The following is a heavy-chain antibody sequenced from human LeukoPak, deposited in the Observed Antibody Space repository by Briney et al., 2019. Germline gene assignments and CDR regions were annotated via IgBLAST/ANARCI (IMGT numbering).Heavy chain of an antibody. Sequence: PGGSLRLSCAASGFSFDDYAMHWVRQAPGKGLEWVSGISWNSGIKDYADSVKGRFTISRDNAKNALYLQMNSLRPEDTALYYCAKVEGYSFGFFDHWGQGILVTVSS. J-gene: IGHJ4*02. CDR1: GFSFDDYA. V-gene: IGHV3-9*01. CDR3: AKVEGYSFGFFDH. D-gene: IGHD5-18*01. CDR2: ISWNSGIK.